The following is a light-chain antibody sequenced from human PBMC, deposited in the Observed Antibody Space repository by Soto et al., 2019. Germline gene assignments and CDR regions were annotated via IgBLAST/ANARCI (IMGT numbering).Light chain of an antibody. CDR1: QSFSSRY. CDR2: GVS. V-gene: IGKV3-20*01. CDR3: QQYDTSPFA. Sequence: EIVLTQSPGILSLSPGERATLSCWASQSFSSRYLAWYQQKPGQAPRLLIYGVSSRATGIPDRFSGSGSGTDYTLTISRVEPEDFEVYYCQQYDTSPFAFGQGTKVEIK. J-gene: IGKJ1*01.